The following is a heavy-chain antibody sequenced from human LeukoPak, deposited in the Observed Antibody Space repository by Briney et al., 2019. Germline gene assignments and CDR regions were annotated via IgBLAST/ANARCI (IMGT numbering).Heavy chain of an antibody. Sequence: ASVKVSCKASGYTFSTYAIHWVRQAPGQGLEWMGWINVGSGNTKYSQKFQGRVTMTRDTSTSTVYMELSSLRSEDTAVYYCASPIFGVVKGAFDIWGQGTMVTVSS. D-gene: IGHD3-3*01. CDR2: INVGSGNT. CDR1: GYTFSTYA. CDR3: ASPIFGVVKGAFDI. V-gene: IGHV1-3*01. J-gene: IGHJ3*02.